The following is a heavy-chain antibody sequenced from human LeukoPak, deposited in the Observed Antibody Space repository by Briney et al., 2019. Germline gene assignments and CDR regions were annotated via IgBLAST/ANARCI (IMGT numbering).Heavy chain of an antibody. J-gene: IGHJ5*02. Sequence: PSETLSLTCAVHGMSFTGCYWSWIRQPPGKGLEWIGEMNHRGNSYFNPSFKSRVSISLDTSRKQFSLNLTSVTAADTAFYFCARGSGSYTGAADHWGQGTLVTVSS. D-gene: IGHD6-19*01. CDR3: ARGSGSYTGAADH. V-gene: IGHV4-34*01. CDR1: GMSFTGCY. CDR2: MNHRGNS.